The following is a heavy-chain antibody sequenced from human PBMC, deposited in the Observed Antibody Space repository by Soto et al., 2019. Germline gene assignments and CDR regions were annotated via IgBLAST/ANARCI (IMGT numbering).Heavy chain of an antibody. CDR1: GGSISSGGYY. Sequence: QVQLQESGPGLVKPSQTLSLTCTVSGGSISSGGYYWSWIRQHPGKCLEWIGYIYYSGSTYYNPSLKSRVTISVDTSKNQFSLKLSSVTAADTAVYYCARGDTSIARYYYGMDVWGQGTTVTVSS. CDR3: ARGDTSIARYYYGMDV. V-gene: IGHV4-31*03. D-gene: IGHD5-18*01. CDR2: IYYSGST. J-gene: IGHJ6*02.